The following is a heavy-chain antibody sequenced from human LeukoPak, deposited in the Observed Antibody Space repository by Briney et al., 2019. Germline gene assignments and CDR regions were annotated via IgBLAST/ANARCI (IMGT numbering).Heavy chain of an antibody. CDR1: GYTFTSYD. Sequence: ASVKVSCKASGYTFTSYDISWVRQAPGQGLEWMGWISAYNGNTNYAQKLQGRVTMTTDTSTSTAYMELRSLRSDDTAVYYCAKIPGIEIYYYYGMDVWGQGTTVTVSS. D-gene: IGHD3-10*01. CDR3: AKIPGIEIYYYYGMDV. V-gene: IGHV1-18*01. CDR2: ISAYNGNT. J-gene: IGHJ6*02.